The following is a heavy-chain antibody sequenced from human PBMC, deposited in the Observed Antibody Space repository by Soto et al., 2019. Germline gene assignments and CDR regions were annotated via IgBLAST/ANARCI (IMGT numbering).Heavy chain of an antibody. V-gene: IGHV3-48*03. J-gene: IGHJ4*02. CDR1: GCTFCSYE. Sequence: GSLRRSCAASGCTFCSYEMNWVRQAPGKGLEWVSYISSSGSTIYYADSVKGRFTISRDNAKNSLYLQMNSLRAEDTAVYYSARVDGGLTLYSRDRHGPLWGQGTPVTVSS. CDR3: ARVDGGLTLYSRDRHGPL. CDR2: ISSSGSTI. D-gene: IGHD6-13*01.